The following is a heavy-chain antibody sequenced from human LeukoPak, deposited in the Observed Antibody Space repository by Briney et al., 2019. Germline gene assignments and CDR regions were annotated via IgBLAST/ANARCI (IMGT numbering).Heavy chain of an antibody. Sequence: SCPTLFHPTPALTLTCTFSGSSLSTRGVGVGWIRQPPVKALDLLALIYWNGDKRYSPSLKSTLTITKHTFNSQVVLTMTNMDPVDTAIYYGASSQLPQPGYFDYWGQGTLVTVSS. CDR1: GSSLSTRGVG. V-gene: IGHV2-5*01. CDR3: ASSQLPQPGYFDY. J-gene: IGHJ4*02. CDR2: IYWNGDK. D-gene: IGHD2-2*01.